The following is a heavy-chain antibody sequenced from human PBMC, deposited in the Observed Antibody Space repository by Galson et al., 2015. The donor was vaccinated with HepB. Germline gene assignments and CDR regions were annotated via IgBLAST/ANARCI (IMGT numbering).Heavy chain of an antibody. V-gene: IGHV3-74*01. CDR1: GFAFSSYW. D-gene: IGHD3-10*01. Sequence: SLRLSCAASGFAFSSYWMHWVRQVPGKGLVWVSRVKSDGSSTTYADSVKGRFTSSRDNAKNTLYLQMNSLRADDTAVYHCARIQRFGEQPDYYFAMDVWGQGTTATVSS. CDR2: VKSDGSST. J-gene: IGHJ6*02. CDR3: ARIQRFGEQPDYYFAMDV.